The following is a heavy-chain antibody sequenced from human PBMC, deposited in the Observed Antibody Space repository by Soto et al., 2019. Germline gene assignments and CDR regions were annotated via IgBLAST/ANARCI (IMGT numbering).Heavy chain of an antibody. D-gene: IGHD6-13*01. CDR1: GGTFSSYA. CDR3: ARDEGYSSSWYNWFDP. J-gene: IGHJ5*02. CDR2: IIPIFGTA. V-gene: IGHV1-69*13. Sequence: GASVKVSCKASGGTFSSYAISWVRQAPGQGLEWMGGIIPIFGTANYAQKFQGRVTITADESTSTAYMELSSLRSEDTAVYYCARDEGYSSSWYNWFDPWGQGTLVTVSS.